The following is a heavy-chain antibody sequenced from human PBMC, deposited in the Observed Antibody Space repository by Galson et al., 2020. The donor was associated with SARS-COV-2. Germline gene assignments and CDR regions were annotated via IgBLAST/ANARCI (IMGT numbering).Heavy chain of an antibody. CDR3: TRIFHSTGYYLNYYYGMDV. Sequence: GESLKISCTASGFTFGDYAMSWVRHAPGKGLEWVGFIRSKAYGGTTEYAASVKGRFTISRDDSKSIAYLQMNSLKTEDTAVYYCTRIFHSTGYYLNYYYGMDVWGQGTTVTASS. D-gene: IGHD3-9*01. V-gene: IGHV3-49*04. CDR2: IRSKAYGGTT. CDR1: GFTFGDYA. J-gene: IGHJ6*02.